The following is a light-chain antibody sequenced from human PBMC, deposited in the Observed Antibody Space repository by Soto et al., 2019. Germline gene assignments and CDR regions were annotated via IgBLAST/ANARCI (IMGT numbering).Light chain of an antibody. V-gene: IGKV3-15*01. J-gene: IGKJ2*01. CDR3: QQYNIWPPYT. CDR1: QRISFN. Sequence: EIVMTQSPATLSVSPGERATLYCKASQRISFNLAWYQQKPGQPPRLLIYGASTRATGISARFSGSGSGTEFTLTISGLQSEDFALYYCQQYNIWPPYTFGQGTKVEIK. CDR2: GAS.